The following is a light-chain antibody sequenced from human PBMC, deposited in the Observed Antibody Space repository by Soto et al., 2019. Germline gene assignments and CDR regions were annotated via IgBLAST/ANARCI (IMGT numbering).Light chain of an antibody. CDR3: SSYTSSNTYV. CDR1: SSDVGGYEY. V-gene: IGLV2-14*01. Sequence: QSALTQPASVSGSPGQSITISCTGTSSDVGGYEYVSWYQHHPDKAPKVMIYEVNNRPSGVSSRFSGSKSGNTASLTISGLQAEDEADYYCSSYTSSNTYVFGPGTKLTVL. CDR2: EVN. J-gene: IGLJ1*01.